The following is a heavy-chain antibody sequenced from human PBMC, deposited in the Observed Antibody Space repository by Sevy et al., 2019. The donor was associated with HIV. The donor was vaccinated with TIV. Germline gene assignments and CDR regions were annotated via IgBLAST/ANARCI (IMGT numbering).Heavy chain of an antibody. CDR2: INHSGST. J-gene: IGHJ6*02. D-gene: IGHD3-3*01. Sequence: SETLSLTCAVYGGSFSGYYWSWIRQPPGKGLEWIGEINHSGSTNYNPSLKSRVTISVDTSKNQFSLKLSSVTAADTAVYYCAGVWITIFGVVNYAYGMDVWGQGTTVTVSS. V-gene: IGHV4-34*01. CDR1: GGSFSGYY. CDR3: AGVWITIFGVVNYAYGMDV.